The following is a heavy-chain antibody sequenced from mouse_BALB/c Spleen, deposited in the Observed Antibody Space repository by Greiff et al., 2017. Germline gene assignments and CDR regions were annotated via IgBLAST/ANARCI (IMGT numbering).Heavy chain of an antibody. J-gene: IGHJ3*01. CDR1: GFNIKDSY. Sequence: VQLQQSGAELVKPGASVKLSCTASGFNIKDSYMHWVKQRPEQGLEWIGRIDPANGNTKYDPKFQGKATITADTSSNTAYLQLSSLTSEDTAVYYCAYGNQGFAYWGQGTLVTVSA. CDR3: AYGNQGFAY. D-gene: IGHD2-1*01. V-gene: IGHV14-3*02. CDR2: IDPANGNT.